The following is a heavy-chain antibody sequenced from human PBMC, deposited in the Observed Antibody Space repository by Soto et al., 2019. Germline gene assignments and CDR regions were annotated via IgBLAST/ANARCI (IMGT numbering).Heavy chain of an antibody. CDR1: GGSFSGYY. D-gene: IGHD4-17*01. V-gene: IGHV4-34*01. CDR2: INHRGST. CDR3: ARYQYGDYDHHRGVGLYFDY. J-gene: IGHJ4*02. Sequence: PSETLSLTCAVYGGSFSGYYWSWIRQPPGKEMERIGEINHRGSTNYNPSLKSRVTISVDTSKNQFSLKLSSVTAADTAVYYCARYQYGDYDHHRGVGLYFDYWGQGTLVTVSS.